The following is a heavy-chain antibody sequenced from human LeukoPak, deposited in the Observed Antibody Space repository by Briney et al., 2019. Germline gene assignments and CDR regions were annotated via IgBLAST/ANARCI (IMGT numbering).Heavy chain of an antibody. V-gene: IGHV4-39*02. CDR3: ARDSGYYYLFDY. D-gene: IGHD3-22*01. CDR2: IYYSGST. Sequence: SETLSLTCTVSGGSISSGDYYWGWIRQPPGKGLEWIGSIYYSGSTYYNPSLKSRVTISVDTSKNQFSLKLSSVTAADTAVYYCARDSGYYYLFDYWGQGTLVTVSS. CDR1: GGSISSGDYY. J-gene: IGHJ4*02.